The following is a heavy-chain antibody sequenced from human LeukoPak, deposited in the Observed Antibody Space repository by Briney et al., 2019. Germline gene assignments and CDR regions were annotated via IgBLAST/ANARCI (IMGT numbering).Heavy chain of an antibody. CDR3: ARHETGPYFDY. CDR1: GYSFTTYW. V-gene: IGHV5-51*01. CDR2: IYPDDSDT. Sequence: GESLKISCKGSGYSFTTYWIGWVRQMPGKGLECMGIIYPDDSDTRYSPSFQGQVTISADKSISTAYLQWSSLKASDTAMYYCARHETGPYFDYWGQGTLVTVSS. J-gene: IGHJ4*02. D-gene: IGHD1-1*01.